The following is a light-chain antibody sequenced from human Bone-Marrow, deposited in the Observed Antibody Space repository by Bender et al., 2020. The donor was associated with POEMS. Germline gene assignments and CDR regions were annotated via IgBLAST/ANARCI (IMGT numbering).Light chain of an antibody. CDR2: EVS. J-gene: IGLJ1*01. CDR3: SSYTSSNSYV. V-gene: IGLV2-14*01. CDR1: SSDIGGYNY. Sequence: QSALTQPASVSGSPGQSITISCTGTSSDIGGYNYVSWYQQHPGKAPKLMIYEVSKRPSGVPDRFSGSKSGNTASLTISGLQAEDEADYYCSSYTSSNSYVFGTGTTVTVL.